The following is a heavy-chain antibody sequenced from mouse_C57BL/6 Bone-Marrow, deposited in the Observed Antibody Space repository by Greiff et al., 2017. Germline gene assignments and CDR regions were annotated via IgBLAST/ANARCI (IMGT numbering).Heavy chain of an antibody. CDR2: IDPSDSYT. Sequence: QVQLQQPGAELVMPGASVKLSCKASGYTFTSYWMHWVKQRPGQGLEWIGEIDPSDSYTNYNHKFKGKSTLTVDKSASTAYMQLSSLTSEDSAVYCCARDGYDGAWFAYWGQGTLVTVSA. CDR1: GYTFTSYW. J-gene: IGHJ3*01. D-gene: IGHD2-2*01. V-gene: IGHV1-69*01. CDR3: ARDGYDGAWFAY.